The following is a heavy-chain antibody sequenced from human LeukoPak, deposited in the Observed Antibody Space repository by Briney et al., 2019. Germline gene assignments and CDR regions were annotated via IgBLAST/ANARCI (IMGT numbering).Heavy chain of an antibody. CDR2: ISSSSSTI. Sequence: GGSLRLSCAASGFTFSSHSMNWVRQAPGKGLEWVSYISSSSSTIYYADSVKGRFTISRDNSKNTLYLQMNSLRAEDTAVYYCASPVGAYYYYYGMDVWGQGTTVTVSS. V-gene: IGHV3-48*01. D-gene: IGHD1-26*01. CDR1: GFTFSSHS. J-gene: IGHJ6*02. CDR3: ASPVGAYYYYYGMDV.